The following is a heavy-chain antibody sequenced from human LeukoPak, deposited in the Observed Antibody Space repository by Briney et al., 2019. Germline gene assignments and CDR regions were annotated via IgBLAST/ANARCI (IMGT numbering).Heavy chain of an antibody. V-gene: IGHV3-11*01. CDR3: ASLMTTVTTIDY. D-gene: IGHD4-17*01. J-gene: IGHJ4*02. Sequence: GGSLRLSCAASGFTFSDYYMSWIRQAPGKGPEWVSYISSSGSTIYYADSVKGRFTISRDNAKNSLYLQMNSLRAEDTAVYYCASLMTTVTTIDYWGQGTLVTVSS. CDR2: ISSSGSTI. CDR1: GFTFSDYY.